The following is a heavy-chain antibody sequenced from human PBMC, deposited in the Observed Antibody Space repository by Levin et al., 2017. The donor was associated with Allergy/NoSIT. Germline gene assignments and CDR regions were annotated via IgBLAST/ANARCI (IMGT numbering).Heavy chain of an antibody. CDR3: VRGSSAGSY. CDR2: IKQDGSET. Sequence: GESLKISCAASGFTFSSHWMSWVRQAPGKGLEWVANIKQDGSETYSVDSVRGRSTISRDNAKNSLSLQMNSLRVEDTAVYYCVRGSSAGSYWGQGTLVTVSS. D-gene: IGHD6-19*01. J-gene: IGHJ4*02. CDR1: GFTFSSHW. V-gene: IGHV3-7*04.